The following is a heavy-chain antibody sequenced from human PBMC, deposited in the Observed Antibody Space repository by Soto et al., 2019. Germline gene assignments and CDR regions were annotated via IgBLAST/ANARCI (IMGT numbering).Heavy chain of an antibody. J-gene: IGHJ4*02. CDR3: ARERIVGATFTDY. CDR1: GGSVSSGSYY. CDR2: IYYSGST. V-gene: IGHV4-61*01. Sequence: PSETLSLTCTVSGGSVSSGSYYWSWIRQPPGKGLEWIGYIYYSGSTNYNPSLKSRVTISVDTSKNQFSLKLSSVTAADTAVYYCARERIVGATFTDYWGQGTLVTVPQ. D-gene: IGHD1-26*01.